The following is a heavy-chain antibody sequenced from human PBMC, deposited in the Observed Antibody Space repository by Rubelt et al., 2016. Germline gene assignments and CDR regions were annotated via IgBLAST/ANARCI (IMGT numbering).Heavy chain of an antibody. V-gene: IGHV1-24*01. CDR1: GYTLTELS. CDR3: ATAKRCLEWL. Sequence: QVQLVQSGAEVKKPGASVKVSCKVSGYTLTELSMHWVRQAPGKGLEWMGGFDPEDGEQLYEKKLKGKFTMTGEKCKDTAYMELGSLRSEETAVYYGATAKRCLEWLWGQGTLVTVSS. CDR2: FDPEDGEQ. J-gene: IGHJ4*02. D-gene: IGHD3-3*01.